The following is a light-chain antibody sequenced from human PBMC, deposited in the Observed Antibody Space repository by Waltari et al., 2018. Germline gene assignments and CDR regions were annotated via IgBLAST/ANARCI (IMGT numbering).Light chain of an antibody. CDR1: QSLVSHDGHIY. CDR3: MQATHWPYT. J-gene: IGKJ2*01. CDR2: KFY. V-gene: IGKV2-30*01. Sequence: DVVVTQFPLSLPVTLGQPASISCRSSQSLVSHDGHIYLNWFHQRPGQSPRSLIYKFYSRDPGVSDRFSGSGSGTEFTLKISRVEAEDVGIYYCMQATHWPYTFGQGTNLEIK.